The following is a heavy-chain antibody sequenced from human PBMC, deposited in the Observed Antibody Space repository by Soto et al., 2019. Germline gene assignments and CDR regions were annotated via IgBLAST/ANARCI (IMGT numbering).Heavy chain of an antibody. Sequence: PGGSLRLSCAVSGFTFSNYAMTWVRQAPGKGLEWVSVMSGNGGRILYADSVKGRFTISRDNSKNTLYLQMNSLRAEDTAVYYCARVTSPTRYYYDTDRNWYFDLWGRGTLVTVSS. CDR3: ARVTSPTRYYYDTDRNWYFDL. CDR2: MSGNGGRI. V-gene: IGHV3-23*01. J-gene: IGHJ2*01. CDR1: GFTFSNYA. D-gene: IGHD3-22*01.